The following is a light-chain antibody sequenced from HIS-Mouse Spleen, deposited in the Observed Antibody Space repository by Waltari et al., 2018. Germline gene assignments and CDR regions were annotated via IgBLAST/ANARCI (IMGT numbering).Light chain of an antibody. CDR1: QGIRSY. V-gene: IGKV1D-8*02. J-gene: IGKJ2*01. Sequence: AIWMTQSPSLLSASTGYRVPISCRMSQGIRSYLAWYQQKPGKAPELLIYAASTLQSGVPSRFSGSGSGTDFTLTISCLQSEDFATYYCQQYYSFPYTFGQGTKLEIK. CDR3: QQYYSFPYT. CDR2: AAS.